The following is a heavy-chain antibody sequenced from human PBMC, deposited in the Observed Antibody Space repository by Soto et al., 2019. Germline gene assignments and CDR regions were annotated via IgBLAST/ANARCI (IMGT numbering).Heavy chain of an antibody. Sequence: GGSLRLSCAASGFTVSSNYMSWVRQAPGKGLEWVSVIYSGGSTYYADSVKGRFTISRDNSKNTLYLQMNSLRAEDTAVYYCARATAGGHGEYDAFDIWGQGTMVTVSS. D-gene: IGHD4-17*01. CDR2: IYSGGST. V-gene: IGHV3-66*01. CDR1: GFTVSSNY. CDR3: ARATAGGHGEYDAFDI. J-gene: IGHJ3*02.